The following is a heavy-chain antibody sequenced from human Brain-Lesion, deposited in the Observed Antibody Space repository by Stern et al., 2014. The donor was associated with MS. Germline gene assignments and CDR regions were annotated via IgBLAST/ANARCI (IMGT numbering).Heavy chain of an antibody. CDR3: ARDIPGSSAYFAY. CDR1: GFTFDDYA. J-gene: IGHJ4*02. D-gene: IGHD3-10*01. V-gene: IGHV3-9*01. CDR2: ISWNSGTI. Sequence: VQLVESGGDLVQPGRSLRLSCAAFGFTFDDYAMHWVRQAPGKGLEWVAGISWNSGTIGYADSVKGRFTTSRDNAYSSLYLQMNSLRPEDTALYYCARDIPGSSAYFAYGGQGPLVTVSS.